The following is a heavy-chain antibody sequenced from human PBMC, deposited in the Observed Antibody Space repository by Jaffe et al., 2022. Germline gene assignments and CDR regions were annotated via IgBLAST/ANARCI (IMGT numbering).Heavy chain of an antibody. CDR3: ARARPNYDILTGFDY. D-gene: IGHD3-9*01. V-gene: IGHV4-30-2*01. CDR1: GGSISSGGYS. Sequence: QLQLQESGSGLVKPSQTLSLTCAVSGGSISSGGYSWSWIRQPPGKGLEWIGYIYHSGSTYYNPSLKSRVTISVDRSKNQFSLKLSSVTAADTAVYYCARARPNYDILTGFDYWGQGTLVTVSS. J-gene: IGHJ4*02. CDR2: IYHSGST.